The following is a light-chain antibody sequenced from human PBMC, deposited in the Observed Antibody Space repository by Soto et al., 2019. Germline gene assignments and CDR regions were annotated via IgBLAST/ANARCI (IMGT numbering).Light chain of an antibody. V-gene: IGKV3-15*01. CDR2: GAS. CDR3: QQYNDWRT. J-gene: IGKJ2*01. CDR1: QNVGSN. Sequence: ETVLTQSPVTLSVSPGERATLSCRASQNVGSNLAWYQQKPGQAPRLLIYGASTRATGIPGRFSGSGSGTEFTLTISSLQSEDFAVYYCQQYNDWRTFGQGTKVNIK.